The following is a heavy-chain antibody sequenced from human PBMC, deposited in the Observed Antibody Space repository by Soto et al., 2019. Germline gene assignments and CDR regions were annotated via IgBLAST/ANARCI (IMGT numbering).Heavy chain of an antibody. CDR3: ARGSSTANWFLQY. V-gene: IGHV4-39*01. CDR1: GGSISSSGYY. Sequence: SETLSLTCTVSGGSISSSGYYWGWIRQPPGKGLEWIGTIYYSGSTYYDPSLKSRVTISVDTSKNQFSLKLTSVTAADTGVYYCARGSSTANWFLQYWGQGSPVTVS. J-gene: IGHJ1*01. CDR2: IYYSGST. D-gene: IGHD1-1*01.